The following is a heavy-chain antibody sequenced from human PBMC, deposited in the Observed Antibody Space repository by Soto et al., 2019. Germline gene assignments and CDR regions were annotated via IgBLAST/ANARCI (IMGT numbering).Heavy chain of an antibody. CDR2: IYPGDSDT. D-gene: IGHD6-6*01. CDR3: VAYSSSSGRLFDY. V-gene: IGHV5-51*01. J-gene: IGHJ4*01. CDR1: GYIFSKYW. Sequence: GESLNISCKSSGYIFSKYWIGWVRQMPGKGLEWMGIIYPGDSDTRYSPSFQGQVTISADKSITTAYLQWRSLKASDTAIYYGVAYSSSSGRLFDYWGRGTLV.